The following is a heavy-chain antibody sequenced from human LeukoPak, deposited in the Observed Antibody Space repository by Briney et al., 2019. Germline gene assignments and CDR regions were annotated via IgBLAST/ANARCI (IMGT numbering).Heavy chain of an antibody. V-gene: IGHV4-4*02. CDR1: GGSISSSNW. CDR3: AKGARGSYFRLDD. J-gene: IGHJ4*02. Sequence: SGTLSLTCAVSGGSISSSNWWSWVRQPPGKGLEWIGEIYHSGSTNYNPSLKSRVTMSVDTSKNQFSLKLSSVTAADTAVYYCAKGARGSYFRLDDWGQGTLVTVSS. D-gene: IGHD1-26*01. CDR2: IYHSGST.